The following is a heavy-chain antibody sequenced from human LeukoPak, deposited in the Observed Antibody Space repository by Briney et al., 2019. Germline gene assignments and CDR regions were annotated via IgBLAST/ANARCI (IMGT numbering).Heavy chain of an antibody. CDR2: ISSSNSYI. V-gene: IGHV3-21*01. J-gene: IGHJ4*02. CDR3: ARDPELLWFGEQYYFDH. D-gene: IGHD3-10*01. Sequence: GGSLRLSSAASGFTFTRYSMNWVRQAPGKGLECGSSISSSNSYIYYAESVTGRFTICRDNAENALYLQMNSLRDEDTAVYYCARDPELLWFGEQYYFDHWGQGTLVTVSS. CDR1: GFTFTRYS.